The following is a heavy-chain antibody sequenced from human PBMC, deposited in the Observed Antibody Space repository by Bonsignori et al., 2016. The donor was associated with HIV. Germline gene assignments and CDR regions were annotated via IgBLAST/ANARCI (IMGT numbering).Heavy chain of an antibody. V-gene: IGHV4-30-4*01. D-gene: IGHD6-25*01. CDR2: IYYTGST. J-gene: IGHJ4*02. CDR3: ARERGGRRLYYFDY. Sequence: SETLSLTCTVSGGSIRSDDYYWSWIRQAPGKGLEWIGYIYYTGSTYYSPSLKSRVIISVDTSKNQFSLKLSSVTAADTAVYYCARERGGRRLYYFDYWGPGKSGHRLL. CDR1: GGSIRSDDYY.